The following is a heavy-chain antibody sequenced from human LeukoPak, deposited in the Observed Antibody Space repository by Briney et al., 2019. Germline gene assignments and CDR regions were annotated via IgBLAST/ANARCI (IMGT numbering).Heavy chain of an antibody. D-gene: IGHD6-13*01. V-gene: IGHV3-30*02. J-gene: IGHJ3*02. CDR3: AKAGMADAFDI. CDR1: GFTFSSYG. CDR2: IWYGGSNK. Sequence: GGSLRLSCAASGFTFSSYGMHWVRQAPGKGLEWVAVIWYGGSNKYYADSVKGRFTISRDNSKNTLYLQMNSLRAEDTAVYYCAKAGMADAFDIWGQGTMVTVSS.